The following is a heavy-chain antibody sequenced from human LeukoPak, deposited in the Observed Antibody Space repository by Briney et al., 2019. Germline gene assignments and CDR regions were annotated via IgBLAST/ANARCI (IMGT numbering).Heavy chain of an antibody. CDR2: IRYDGSNK. V-gene: IGHV3-30*02. CDR1: GISVRSNY. CDR3: ARDLDCSSTSCYDY. J-gene: IGHJ4*02. D-gene: IGHD2-2*01. Sequence: GGSLRLSCAASGISVRSNYMNWVRQAPGKGLEWVAFIRYDGSNKYYADSVKGRFTISRDNSKNTLYLQMNSLRAEDTAVYYCARDLDCSSTSCYDYWGQGTLVTVSS.